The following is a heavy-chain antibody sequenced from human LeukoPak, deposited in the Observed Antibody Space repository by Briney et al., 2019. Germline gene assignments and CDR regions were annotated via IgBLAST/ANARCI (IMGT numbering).Heavy chain of an antibody. V-gene: IGHV4-34*01. CDR3: AREVGYYYYYYMDV. J-gene: IGHJ6*03. D-gene: IGHD1-26*01. CDR2: INHSGGT. CDR1: GGSFSGYY. Sequence: SSETLSLTCAVYGGSFSGYYWSWIRQPPGKGLEWIGEINHSGGTNYNPSLKSRVTISVDTSKNQFSLKLSSVTAADTAVNYCAREVGYYYYYYMDVWGKGTTVTVSS.